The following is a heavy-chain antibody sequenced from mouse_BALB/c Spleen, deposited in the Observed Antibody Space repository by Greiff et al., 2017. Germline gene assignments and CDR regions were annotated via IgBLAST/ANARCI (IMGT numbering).Heavy chain of an antibody. V-gene: IGHV5-6-3*01. Sequence: EVKLVESGGGLVQPGGSLKLSCAASGFTFSSYGMSWVRQTPDKRLELVATINSNGGSTYYPYSVTVRFTISRDNARNIMYLKMISLRSEDTAMYYCARACDYDGGCAYWGQGTMVTVSA. CDR1: GFTFSSYG. CDR3: ARACDYDGGCAY. CDR2: INSNGGST. D-gene: IGHD2-4*01. J-gene: IGHJ3*01.